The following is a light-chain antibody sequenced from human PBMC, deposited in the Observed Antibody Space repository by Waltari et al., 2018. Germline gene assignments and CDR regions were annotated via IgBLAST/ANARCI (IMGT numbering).Light chain of an antibody. CDR2: DIT. CDR1: ADNVDILYL. Sequence: QSALTQPASVSGSLGQSITISCSETADNVDILYLVSWYQRHPGRAPRLLIYDITQRPSGISGGFAGSKSGKTASLTISGLQAEDEADYYCCSFAGYGIYVFGSGTHVTVL. J-gene: IGLJ1*01. CDR3: CSFAGYGIYV. V-gene: IGLV2-23*02.